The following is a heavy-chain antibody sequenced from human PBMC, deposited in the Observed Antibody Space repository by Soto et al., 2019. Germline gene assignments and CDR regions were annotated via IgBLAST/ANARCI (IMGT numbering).Heavy chain of an antibody. CDR2: ISGSGGST. V-gene: IGHV3-23*01. CDR1: GFTFSSYA. J-gene: IGHJ4*02. Sequence: GGSLRLSCAASGFTFSSYAMSWVRQAPGKGLEWVSAISGSGGSTYYADSVKGRFTISRDNSKNTLYLQMNSLRAEDTAVYYCAKDLSVFGVVINAHFDYWGQGTLVTVSS. D-gene: IGHD3-3*02. CDR3: AKDLSVFGVVINAHFDY.